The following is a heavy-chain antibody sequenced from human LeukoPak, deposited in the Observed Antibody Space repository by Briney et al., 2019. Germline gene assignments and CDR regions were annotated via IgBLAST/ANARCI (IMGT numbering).Heavy chain of an antibody. Sequence: GGSLRLSCAASAFTVSSNYMSWVRQAPGKGLEWVSVIYSGGHTYYADSVKGRFTISRDNSKNTLYLQMNSLRAEDTAVYYCARDRGCGDCYPPANDAFDIWGQGTMVTVSS. V-gene: IGHV3-66*01. CDR1: AFTVSSNY. J-gene: IGHJ3*02. CDR2: IYSGGHT. D-gene: IGHD2-21*02. CDR3: ARDRGCGDCYPPANDAFDI.